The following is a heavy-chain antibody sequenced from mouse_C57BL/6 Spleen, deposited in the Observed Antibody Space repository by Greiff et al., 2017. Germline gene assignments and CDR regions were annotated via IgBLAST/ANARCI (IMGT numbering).Heavy chain of an antibody. V-gene: IGHV5-17*01. CDR3: ARGTLYYYGSSPGAMDY. CDR2: ISSGSSTI. CDR1: GFTFSDYG. Sequence: EVKLEESGGGLVKPGGSLKLSCAASGFTFSDYGMHWVRQAPEKGLEWVAYISSGSSTIYYADTVKGRFTISRDNAKNTLFLQMTSLRSEDTAMYYCARGTLYYYGSSPGAMDYWGQGTSVTVSS. J-gene: IGHJ4*01. D-gene: IGHD1-1*01.